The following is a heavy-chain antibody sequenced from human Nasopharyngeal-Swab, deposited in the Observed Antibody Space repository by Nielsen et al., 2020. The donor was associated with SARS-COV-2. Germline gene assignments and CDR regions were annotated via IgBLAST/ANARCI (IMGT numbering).Heavy chain of an antibody. D-gene: IGHD3-9*01. CDR1: GFTFTNAW. Sequence: GASLKISCAASGFTFTNAWMGWVRQAPGKGLEWVSAISGSGGSTYYADSVKGRFTISRDNSKNTLYLQMNSLRAEDTAVYYCAKAPAAYYDILIGYYYYGMDVWGQGTTVTVSS. J-gene: IGHJ6*02. CDR3: AKAPAAYYDILIGYYYYGMDV. V-gene: IGHV3-23*01. CDR2: ISGSGGST.